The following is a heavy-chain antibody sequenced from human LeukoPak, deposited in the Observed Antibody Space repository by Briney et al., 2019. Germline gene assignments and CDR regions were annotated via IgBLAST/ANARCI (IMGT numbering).Heavy chain of an antibody. V-gene: IGHV3-66*01. J-gene: IGHJ4*02. CDR2: IYSGGST. CDR1: GFTFSSNY. D-gene: IGHD6-19*01. Sequence: GGSLRLSCAASGFTFSSNYMSWVRQAPGKGLEWVSVIYSGGSTYYADSVKGRFTISRDNSKNTLYLQMNSLRAEDTAVYYCARARVAGTGTYYFDYWGQGTLVTVSS. CDR3: ARARVAGTGTYYFDY.